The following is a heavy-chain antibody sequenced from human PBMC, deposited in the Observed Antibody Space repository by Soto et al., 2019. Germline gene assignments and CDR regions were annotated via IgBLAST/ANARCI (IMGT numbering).Heavy chain of an antibody. Sequence: PWGSLRLSCAASGFTVSSNYMSWVRQAPGKGLEWVSVIYSGGSTYYADSVKGRFTISRDNSKNTLYLQMNSLRAEDTAVYYCARVEEVDSGYDLDLGAFDIWGQGTMVTVSS. CDR2: IYSGGST. J-gene: IGHJ3*02. CDR3: ARVEEVDSGYDLDLGAFDI. CDR1: GFTVSSNY. V-gene: IGHV3-66*01. D-gene: IGHD5-12*01.